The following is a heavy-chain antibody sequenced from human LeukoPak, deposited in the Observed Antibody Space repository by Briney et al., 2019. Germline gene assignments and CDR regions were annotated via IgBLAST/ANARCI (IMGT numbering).Heavy chain of an antibody. Sequence: SETLSLTCTVSGGSISSYYWSWIRQPPGKGLDWIGYIYTSGSTNYNPSLKSRVTISVDTSKNQFSLKLSSVTAADTAVYYCAGYYDFWSGYYPQQYYFDYWGQGTLVTVSS. J-gene: IGHJ4*02. CDR3: AGYYDFWSGYYPQQYYFDY. V-gene: IGHV4-4*09. CDR2: IYTSGST. D-gene: IGHD3-3*01. CDR1: GGSISSYY.